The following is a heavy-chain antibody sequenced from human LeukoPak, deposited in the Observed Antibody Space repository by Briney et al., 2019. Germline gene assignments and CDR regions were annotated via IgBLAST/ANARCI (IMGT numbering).Heavy chain of an antibody. V-gene: IGHV1-8*01. Sequence: ASVKVSCKASGYTFTSYDINWVRQATGQGLEWMGWMNPISGNTGHAQKFQGRVTMSRDNSISTAYMELSSLRSEDTAVYYCARGPPIRGYRYGYDTGYYYSYSMDVWGKGTTVTISS. CDR2: MNPISGNT. CDR1: GYTFTSYD. D-gene: IGHD5-18*01. CDR3: ARGPPIRGYRYGYDTGYYYSYSMDV. J-gene: IGHJ6*03.